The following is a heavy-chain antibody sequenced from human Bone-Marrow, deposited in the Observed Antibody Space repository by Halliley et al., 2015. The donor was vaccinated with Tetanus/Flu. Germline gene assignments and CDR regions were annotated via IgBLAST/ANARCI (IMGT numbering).Heavy chain of an antibody. CDR2: IDPTGTYI. CDR1: GFTFSRYN. D-gene: IGHD3-9*01. CDR3: ARGSTGLQRNDAFDF. Sequence: SPRLSCEVSGFTFSRYNMDWVRQAPGKGLEWVSSIDPTGTYIYYADSVKGRHTISRDNAKNSLVLQMNSLRAEDTAIYYCARGSTGLQRNDAFDFWGQGTMVTVSS. V-gene: IGHV3-21*01. J-gene: IGHJ3*01.